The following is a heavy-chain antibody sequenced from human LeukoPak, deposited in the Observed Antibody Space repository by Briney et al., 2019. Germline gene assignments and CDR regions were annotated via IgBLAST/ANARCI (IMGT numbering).Heavy chain of an antibody. CDR3: ARDRIGYSSGWYPDYYGMDV. Sequence: GGSLRLSCAASGFTFSDYYMSWIRQAPGKGLEWVSVIYSGGSTYYADSVKGRFTISRDNSKNTLYLQMNSLRAEDTAVYYCARDRIGYSSGWYPDYYGMDVWGQGTTVTVSS. D-gene: IGHD6-19*01. V-gene: IGHV3-53*01. J-gene: IGHJ6*02. CDR1: GFTFSDYY. CDR2: IYSGGST.